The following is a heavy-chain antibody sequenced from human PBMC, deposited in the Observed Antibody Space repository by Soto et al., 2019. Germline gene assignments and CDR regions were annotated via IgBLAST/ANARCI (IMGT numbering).Heavy chain of an antibody. CDR2: ISGSDGST. J-gene: IGHJ4*02. D-gene: IGHD3-9*01. CDR1: GFTLGNYG. CDR3: AKDKYSD. V-gene: IGHV3-23*01. Sequence: EVQLLESGGGLVQPGGSLRLSCAASGFTLGNYGMNWVRQAPGKGLEWVTGISGSDGSTYYADSVKGRFTISRDSSKNTLYLQMNTLRAEDTAVYYCAKDKYSDWGQGTLVTVSS.